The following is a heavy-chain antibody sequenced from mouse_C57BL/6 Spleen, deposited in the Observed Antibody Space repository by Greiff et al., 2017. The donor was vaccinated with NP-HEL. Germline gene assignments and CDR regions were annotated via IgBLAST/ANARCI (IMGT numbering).Heavy chain of an antibody. Sequence: EVQLQESGPGMVKPSQSLSLTCTVTGYSITSGYDWHWIRHFPGNKLEWMGYISYSGSTNYNPSLKSRISITHDTSKNHFFLKLNSVTTEDTATYYCARSVYYGSSYEYFDYRGQGTTLTVSS. V-gene: IGHV3-1*01. CDR1: GYSITSGYD. D-gene: IGHD1-1*01. CDR3: ARSVYYGSSYEYFDY. J-gene: IGHJ2*01. CDR2: ISYSGST.